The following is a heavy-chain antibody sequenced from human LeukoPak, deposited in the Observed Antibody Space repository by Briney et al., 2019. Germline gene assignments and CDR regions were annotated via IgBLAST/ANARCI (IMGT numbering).Heavy chain of an antibody. CDR3: ARDRLRYSSSSGLDY. J-gene: IGHJ4*02. D-gene: IGHD6-6*01. Sequence: PSETLSLTCTVSGGSISYYYWSWIRQPLGKGLEWIGYIYYSGSTNYNPSLKSRVTISVDTSKNQFSLTLSSVTAADTAVYYCARDRLRYSSSSGLDYWGQGTLVTVSS. V-gene: IGHV4-59*01. CDR1: GGSISYYY. CDR2: IYYSGST.